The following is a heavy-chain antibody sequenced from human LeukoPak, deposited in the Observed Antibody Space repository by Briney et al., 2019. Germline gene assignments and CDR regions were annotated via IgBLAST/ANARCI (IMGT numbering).Heavy chain of an antibody. CDR2: MNPNSGNT. CDR1: GYTFTSYD. CDR3: ARGRVTWIQLWFQRHNWFDP. D-gene: IGHD5-18*01. V-gene: IGHV1-8*01. Sequence: ASVKVSCKASGYTFTSYDINWVRQATGQGLEWMRWMNPNSGNTGYAQKFQGRVTMTRNTSISTAYMELSSLRSEDTAVYYCARGRVTWIQLWFQRHNWFDPWGQGTLVTVSS. J-gene: IGHJ5*02.